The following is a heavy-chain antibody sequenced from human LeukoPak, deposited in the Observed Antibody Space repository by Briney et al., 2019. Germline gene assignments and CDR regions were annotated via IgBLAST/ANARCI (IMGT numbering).Heavy chain of an antibody. J-gene: IGHJ6*03. CDR3: ARDGGGAIYYNYYMDV. V-gene: IGHV1-2*02. Sequence: GASVKVSCKASGGTFSSYAISWVRQAPGQGLEWMGWVNSRSGGTKYAQKFQGRVTMTRDTSISTAYMELSRLRWDDTAVYYCARDGGGAIYYNYYMDVWGEGTTVTVSS. CDR1: GGTFSSYA. CDR2: VNSRSGGT. D-gene: IGHD3-16*01.